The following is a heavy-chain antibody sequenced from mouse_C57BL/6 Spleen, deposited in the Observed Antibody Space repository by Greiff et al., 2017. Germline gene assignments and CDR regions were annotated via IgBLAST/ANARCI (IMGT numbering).Heavy chain of an antibody. V-gene: IGHV1-69*01. CDR1: GYTFTSYW. Sequence: VQLQQSGAELVMPGASVKLSCKASGYTFTSYWMHWVKQRPGQGLEWIGEIDPSDSYTNYNQQFKGKSTLTVDKSSSTAYMQLSSRTSEDAAVYYCALYYDYDGFDDWGQGTTLTVSS. D-gene: IGHD2-4*01. CDR3: ALYYDYDGFDD. J-gene: IGHJ2*01. CDR2: IDPSDSYT.